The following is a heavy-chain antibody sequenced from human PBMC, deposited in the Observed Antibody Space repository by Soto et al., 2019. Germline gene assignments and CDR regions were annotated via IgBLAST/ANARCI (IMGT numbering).Heavy chain of an antibody. CDR3: ARDPRAVGATADWFDP. CDR2: IIPIFGTA. Sequence: QVQLVQSGAEVKKPGSSVKVSCKASGGTFSSYAISWVRQAPGQGLEWMGGIIPIFGTANYAQKFQGRVTITADESTSTAYMELSSLRSEDTAVYSCARDPRAVGATADWFDPWGQGTLVTFSS. D-gene: IGHD1-26*01. V-gene: IGHV1-69*01. CDR1: GGTFSSYA. J-gene: IGHJ5*02.